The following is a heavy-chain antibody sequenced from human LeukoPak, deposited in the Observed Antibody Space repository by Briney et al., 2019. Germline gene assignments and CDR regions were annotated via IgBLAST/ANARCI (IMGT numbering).Heavy chain of an antibody. Sequence: PGGSLRLSCAASGFTFHDSAMHWVRQAPGKGLEYVSVIRGGGGVRYYAASVKGRFTISRDNSKNTLYLQMNSLRAEDTAVYYCAKSSHSFGNDALDIWGQGTMVTVSS. CDR3: AKSSHSFGNDALDI. CDR1: GFTFHDSA. D-gene: IGHD5-18*01. CDR2: IRGGGGVR. J-gene: IGHJ3*02. V-gene: IGHV3-23*01.